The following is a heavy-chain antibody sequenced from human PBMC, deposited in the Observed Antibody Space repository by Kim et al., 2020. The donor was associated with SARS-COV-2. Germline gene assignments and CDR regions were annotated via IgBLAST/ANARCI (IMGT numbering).Heavy chain of an antibody. CDR1: GFTFSGSA. CDR3: TRRIAVACLYYYYGMDV. CDR2: IRSKANSYAA. J-gene: IGHJ6*02. Sequence: GGSLRLSCAASGFTFSGSAMHWVRQASGKGLEWVGRIRSKANSYAAAYAASVTGRFTISRDDSKNTAYLQMNSLKTEDTAVYYCTRRIAVACLYYYYGMDVWGQGTTVTVSS. D-gene: IGHD6-19*01. V-gene: IGHV3-73*01.